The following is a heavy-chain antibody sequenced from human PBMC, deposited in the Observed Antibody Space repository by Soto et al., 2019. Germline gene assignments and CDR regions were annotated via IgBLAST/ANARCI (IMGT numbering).Heavy chain of an antibody. CDR2: INPNSGGT. D-gene: IGHD6-6*01. V-gene: IGHV1-2*02. J-gene: IGHJ5*02. Sequence: ASVKVSCKASGYTFTGYYMHWVRQAPGQGLEWMGWINPNSGGTNYAQKFQGRVTMTRDTSISTAYMELSRLRSDDTAVYYCASLYSSSAVDWFEPWGQGTLVTVSS. CDR1: GYTFTGYY. CDR3: ASLYSSSAVDWFEP.